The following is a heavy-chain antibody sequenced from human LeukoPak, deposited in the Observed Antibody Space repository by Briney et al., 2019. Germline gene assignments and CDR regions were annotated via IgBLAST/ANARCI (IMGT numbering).Heavy chain of an antibody. CDR3: ARDGVFHDSDGYSFDY. CDR1: NYSITSGYF. CDR2: IYHSGTT. Sequence: PSETLSLTCAVSNYSITSGYFWGWIRQPPGKGLEWIASIYHSGTTYYNPSLRNRVTLFVDTSKNQFSLKLTSLTAADTAVYYCARDGVFHDSDGYSFDYWGQGTLVTVSS. V-gene: IGHV4-38-2*02. D-gene: IGHD3-22*01. J-gene: IGHJ4*02.